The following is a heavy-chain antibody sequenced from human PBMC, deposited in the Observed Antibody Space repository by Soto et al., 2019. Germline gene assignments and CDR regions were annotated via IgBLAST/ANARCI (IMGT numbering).Heavy chain of an antibody. CDR3: ARENRGYYDSSGYVDY. CDR1: GGSISSYY. Sequence: SETLSLTCTVSGGSISSYYWSWIRQPPGKGLEWIGYIYYSGSTNYNPSLKSRVTISVDTSKNQFSLKLSSVTAADTAVYYCARENRGYYDSSGYVDYWGQGTLVTVSS. V-gene: IGHV4-59*12. J-gene: IGHJ4*02. D-gene: IGHD3-22*01. CDR2: IYYSGST.